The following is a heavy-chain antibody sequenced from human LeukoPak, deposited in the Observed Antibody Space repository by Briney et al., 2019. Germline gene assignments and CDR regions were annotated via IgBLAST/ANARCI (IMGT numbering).Heavy chain of an antibody. CDR2: INHSGST. V-gene: IGHV4-34*01. Sequence: SETLSLTCAVSGGSFSGYYWSWIRQPPGKGLEWIGEINHSGSTNYNPSLKSRVTISVDTSKNQFSLKLSSVTAADTAVYYCAGRRTYYYDSSGYYLLRYWGQGTLVTVSS. J-gene: IGHJ4*02. CDR1: GGSFSGYY. CDR3: AGRRTYYYDSSGYYLLRY. D-gene: IGHD3-22*01.